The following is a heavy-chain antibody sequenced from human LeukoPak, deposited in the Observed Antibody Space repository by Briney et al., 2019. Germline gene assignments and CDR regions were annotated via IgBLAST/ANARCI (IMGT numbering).Heavy chain of an antibody. V-gene: IGHV4-59*01. CDR1: GGSISSYY. D-gene: IGHD3-10*01. J-gene: IGHJ4*02. CDR3: ARSTGLRSYFDY. CDR2: IYYSGDT. Sequence: AETLSLTCTASGGSISSYYWSWIRQPPGKGLEWIWYIYYSGDTNYNPSLKSRVTISVDTSKNKFSLKLSSVTAADTAVYYCARSTGLRSYFDYWGQGTLVTASS.